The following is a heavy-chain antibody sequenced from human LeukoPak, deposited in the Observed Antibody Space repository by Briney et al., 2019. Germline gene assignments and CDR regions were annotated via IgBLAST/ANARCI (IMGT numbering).Heavy chain of an antibody. CDR2: INSANGNT. Sequence: ASVKVSCKASGYTFANYAMHWVRQAPGQSLEWMEWINSANGNTKYSQKFQGRVTITRDTSASTAYMELSSLRSEDTAVYYCARDGRFIVADYYYGMDVWGQGTTVTVSS. V-gene: IGHV1-3*04. CDR1: GYTFANYA. D-gene: IGHD1-26*01. J-gene: IGHJ6*02. CDR3: ARDGRFIVADYYYGMDV.